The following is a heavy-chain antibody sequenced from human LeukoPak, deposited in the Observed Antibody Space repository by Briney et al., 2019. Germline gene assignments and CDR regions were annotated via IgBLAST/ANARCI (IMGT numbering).Heavy chain of an antibody. CDR3: AREDGVRGVHFDS. CDR1: GDSVSRNSAA. V-gene: IGHV6-1*01. D-gene: IGHD3-10*01. CDR2: TYYRSKWYD. J-gene: IGHJ4*02. Sequence: SQTLSLTCAISGDSVSRNSAAWNWIRQSPSRGLEWLGRTYYRSKWYDDYAASVKSRTNISPDTSKNQFSLQLNSVTPEDTAVYDWAREDGVRGVHFDSWGQGTLFTVSA.